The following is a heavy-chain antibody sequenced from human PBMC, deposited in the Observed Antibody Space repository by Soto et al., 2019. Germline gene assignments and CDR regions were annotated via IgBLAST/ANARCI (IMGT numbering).Heavy chain of an antibody. V-gene: IGHV3-23*01. D-gene: IGHD5-12*01. Sequence: EVQLWESGGGLVQPGGSLRLSCAASGFTFTSYAMSWVRQAPGKGLEWVSAIRGSGGSTYYADSGKGRFTISRDNSKNTLYLQMNSLRAEDTAVYYCARHSGYGVLGDYWGQGTLVTVSS. CDR2: IRGSGGST. J-gene: IGHJ4*02. CDR3: ARHSGYGVLGDY. CDR1: GFTFTSYA.